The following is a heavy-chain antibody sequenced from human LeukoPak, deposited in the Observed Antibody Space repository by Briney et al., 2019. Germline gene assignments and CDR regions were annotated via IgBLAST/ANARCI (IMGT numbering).Heavy chain of an antibody. CDR3: AREYSSGWYIDFDI. CDR1: GGSISSYY. Sequence: SETLSLTCTVSGGSISSYYWSWIRQPPGKGLEWIGYIYYSGSTNYNPSLKSRVTISVDKSKNQFSLKLSSVTAADTAVYYCAREYSSGWYIDFDIWGQGTMVTVSS. CDR2: IYYSGST. D-gene: IGHD6-19*01. V-gene: IGHV4-59*01. J-gene: IGHJ3*02.